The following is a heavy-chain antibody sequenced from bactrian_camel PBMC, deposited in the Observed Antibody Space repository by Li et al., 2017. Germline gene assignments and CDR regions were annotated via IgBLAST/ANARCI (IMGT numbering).Heavy chain of an antibody. CDR1: GFMFNIYA. CDR3: AASKSPTCGGRPSSSLSFGY. CDR2: ISATT. J-gene: IGHJ6*01. V-gene: IGHV3S31*01. Sequence: VQLVESGGGSVQPGGSLRLSCAASGFMFNIYAMSWVRQAQGKGLEWVSSISATTYYSDSVKGRFTISSDNAQNTLYLHLNDLKTEDTAIYYCAASKSPTCGGRPSSSLSFGYWGQGTQVTVS. D-gene: IGHD2*01.